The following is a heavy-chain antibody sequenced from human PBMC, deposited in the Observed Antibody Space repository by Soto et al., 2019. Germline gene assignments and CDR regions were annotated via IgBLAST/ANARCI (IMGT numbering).Heavy chain of an antibody. CDR2: IYPSDSDT. CDR3: ARPANTVADHFDL. J-gene: IGHJ4*02. CDR1: GYTFTIYW. Sequence: GESLKISCQVSGYTFTIYWIGWVRQMPGKGLEWMGIIYPSDSDTRYSPSFQGQVTISADQSINTAYLQWDSLKASDTAIYYCARPANTVADHFDLWGQGTPVTISS. D-gene: IGHD4-17*01. V-gene: IGHV5-51*01.